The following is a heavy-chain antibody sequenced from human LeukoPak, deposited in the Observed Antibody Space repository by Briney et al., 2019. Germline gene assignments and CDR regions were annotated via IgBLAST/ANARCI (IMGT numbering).Heavy chain of an antibody. CDR2: INPSGGST. J-gene: IGHJ4*02. D-gene: IGHD3-22*01. V-gene: IGHV1-46*01. CDR1: GYTFTSYY. Sequence: EASVKVSCKASGYTFTSYYMHWVRQAPGQGLEWMGIINPSGGSTSYAQKFQGRVTMTRDTSTSTVYMELSSLRSEDTAVYYRARGPAVDDSSGYYPGWGQGTLVTVSS. CDR3: ARGPAVDDSSGYYPG.